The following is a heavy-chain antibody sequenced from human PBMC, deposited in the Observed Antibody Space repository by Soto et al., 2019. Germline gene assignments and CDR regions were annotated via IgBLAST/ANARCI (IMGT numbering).Heavy chain of an antibody. CDR2: IDPSDSYT. V-gene: IGHV5-10-1*01. CDR3: ARSGYSSGRSCKPYYYYGMDV. CDR1: GYSFTSYW. Sequence: GESLKISCKGSGYSFTSYWISWVRQMPGKGLEWMGRIDPSDSYTNYSPSFQGHVTISADKSISTAYLQWSSLKASDTAMYYCARSGYSSGRSCKPYYYYGMDVWGQGTTVTVSS. D-gene: IGHD2-15*01. J-gene: IGHJ6*02.